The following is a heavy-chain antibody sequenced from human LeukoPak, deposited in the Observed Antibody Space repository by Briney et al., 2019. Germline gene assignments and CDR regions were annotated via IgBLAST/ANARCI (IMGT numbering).Heavy chain of an antibody. D-gene: IGHD6-19*01. V-gene: IGHV3-48*01. CDR3: ARDQWLDY. Sequence: GGSLRLSCAASGFTFSGYIMDWVRQAPGKGLEWVSFIGTSGNTIYYADSVKGRFTVSRDNAKNSLYLQMNSLRAEDTAVYYCARDQWLDYWGQGTLVTVSS. J-gene: IGHJ4*02. CDR1: GFTFSGYI. CDR2: IGTSGNTI.